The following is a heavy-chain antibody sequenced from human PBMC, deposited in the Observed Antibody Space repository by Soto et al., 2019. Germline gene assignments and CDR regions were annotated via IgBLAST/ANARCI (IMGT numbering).Heavy chain of an antibody. Sequence: EVILLESGGDLVAPGQSLRLSCVASGFRFSSYALTWVRQAPGKGLEWVADISGQGGTTYYADSVKGRFTISRDNSKNTLSLQMTSLRVEDTAVYYCAKENDYSIIEYYWFDAWGPGTLVSVSS. CDR3: AKENDYSIIEYYWFDA. CDR2: ISGQGGTT. D-gene: IGHD4-4*01. V-gene: IGHV3-23*01. CDR1: GFRFSSYA. J-gene: IGHJ5*02.